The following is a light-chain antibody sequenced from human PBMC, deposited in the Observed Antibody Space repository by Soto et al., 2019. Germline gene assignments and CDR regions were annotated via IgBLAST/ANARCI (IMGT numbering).Light chain of an antibody. V-gene: IGLV1-47*01. CDR3: ATWDDNLSGVV. CDR2: RSH. Sequence: QLVLTQPPSVSGTPGQRVTISCSGSNSNIGYNSVYWYPQLPGTAPKLLIYRSHERPSGVPDRFSGSKSGTSASLAISGLRSEDEADYSCATWDDNLSGVVFGGGTKVTVL. CDR1: NSNIGYNS. J-gene: IGLJ3*02.